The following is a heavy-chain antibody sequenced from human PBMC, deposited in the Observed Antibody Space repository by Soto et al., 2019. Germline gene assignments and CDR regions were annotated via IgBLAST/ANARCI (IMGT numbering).Heavy chain of an antibody. CDR3: ARDLSGGSNWYYYMDD. J-gene: IGHJ6*03. Sequence: GGSLRLSCAASGFTFSSYGMHWVRQAPGKGLEWVAVISYDGSNKYYADSVKGRFTISRDNAKNSLYLQMNSMRAEDTAVYYCARDLSGGSNWYYYMDDWGKGTTVTVSS. CDR2: ISYDGSNK. CDR1: GFTFSSYG. D-gene: IGHD7-27*01. V-gene: IGHV3-30*03.